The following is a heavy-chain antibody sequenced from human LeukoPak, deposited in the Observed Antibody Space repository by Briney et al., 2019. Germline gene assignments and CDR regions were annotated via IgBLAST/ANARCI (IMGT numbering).Heavy chain of an antibody. CDR1: GGTFSGYY. V-gene: IGHV3-23*01. CDR2: ISGSGGST. J-gene: IGHJ4*02. D-gene: IGHD3-9*01. CDR3: ARGPYYDILTGYPSFDSLNDY. Sequence: PSETLSLTCAVYGGTFSGYYWSWIRQPPGKGLEWVSAISGSGGSTYYADSVKGRFTISRDNSKNTLYLQMNSLRAEDTAVYYCARGPYYDILTGYPSFDSLNDYWGQGTLVTVSS.